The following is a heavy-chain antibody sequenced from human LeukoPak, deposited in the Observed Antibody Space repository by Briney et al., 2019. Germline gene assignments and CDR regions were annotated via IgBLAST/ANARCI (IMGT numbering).Heavy chain of an antibody. CDR2: INTDTGNP. Sequence: ASVKVSCKASGYTITNNYMHWVRQAPGQGLEWMGWINTDTGNPTYAQGFTGRFVFSLDTSVSTAYLQISSLKAEDTAVYYCARGIGYCSSTSCSAYNWFDPWGQGTLVTVSS. V-gene: IGHV7-4-1*02. D-gene: IGHD2-2*01. CDR1: GYTITNNY. CDR3: ARGIGYCSSTSCSAYNWFDP. J-gene: IGHJ5*02.